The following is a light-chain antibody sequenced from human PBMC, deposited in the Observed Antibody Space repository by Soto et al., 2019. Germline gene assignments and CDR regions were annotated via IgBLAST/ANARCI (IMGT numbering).Light chain of an antibody. CDR3: CSYAGNLWV. Sequence: QSVLTQPRSVSGSPGQSVTISCTGTSSDVGGYNYVSWYQQHPGKAPKLMIYDVSKRPSGVPDRFSGSKSGNTASLTISGLQAEDEADYYCCSYAGNLWVFGGGTKLTVL. CDR1: SSDVGGYNY. V-gene: IGLV2-11*01. J-gene: IGLJ3*02. CDR2: DVS.